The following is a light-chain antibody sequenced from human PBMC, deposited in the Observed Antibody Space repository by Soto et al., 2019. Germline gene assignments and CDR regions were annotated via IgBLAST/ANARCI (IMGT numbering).Light chain of an antibody. V-gene: IGKV3-20*01. CDR3: QQYGSSPPT. CDR2: GAS. CDR1: QSVSSSY. J-gene: IGKJ1*01. Sequence: EIVLTQSPGTLSLSPGERATLSCRASQSVSSSYLAWYQQKPGQAPRLLIYGASSRATGIPDRFSGSGSGTDFTLTISRLEPEDFAVYYCQQYGSSPPTFGQGTKVAI.